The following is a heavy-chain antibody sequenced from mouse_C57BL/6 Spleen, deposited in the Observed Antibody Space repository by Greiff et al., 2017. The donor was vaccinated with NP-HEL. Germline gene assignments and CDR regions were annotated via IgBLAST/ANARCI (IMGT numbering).Heavy chain of an antibody. CDR3: ARPPYGSSCGWYFDV. D-gene: IGHD1-1*01. Sequence: EVQLVESGGGLVKPGGSLKLSCAASGFTFSDYGMHWVRQSPEKGLEWVAYISSGSSTIYYADTVKGRFTISRDNAKNTLFLQMTSLRSEDTAMYYCARPPYGSSCGWYFDVWGTGTTVTVSS. J-gene: IGHJ1*03. CDR1: GFTFSDYG. CDR2: ISSGSSTI. V-gene: IGHV5-17*01.